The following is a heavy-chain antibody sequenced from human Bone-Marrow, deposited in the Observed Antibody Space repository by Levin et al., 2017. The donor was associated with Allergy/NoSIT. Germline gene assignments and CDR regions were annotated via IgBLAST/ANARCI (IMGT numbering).Heavy chain of an antibody. CDR3: AKSLMDYGGNSADAFDL. J-gene: IGHJ3*01. Sequence: QAGGSLRLSCAATGITFGDRAMHWVRQSPGKGLEWVSGIGWRSATIGYADSVKGRFTISRDNAKKSLYLQMNSLRVEDTALYYCAKSLMDYGGNSADAFDLWGQGTMVTVSS. CDR1: GITFGDRA. CDR2: IGWRSATI. V-gene: IGHV3-9*01. D-gene: IGHD2-21*01.